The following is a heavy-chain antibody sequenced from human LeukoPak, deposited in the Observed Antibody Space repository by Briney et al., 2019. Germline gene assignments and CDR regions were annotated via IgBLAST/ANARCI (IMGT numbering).Heavy chain of an antibody. CDR2: IRYDGSNK. D-gene: IGHD3-10*01. J-gene: IGHJ5*02. Sequence: PGGSLRLSCAASGFTFSSYGMHWVRQAPGKGLEWVAFIRYDGSNKYYADSVKGRFTISRDNSKNTLYLQMNSLRAEDTAVYYCAKDEYYYGSGSYIWFDPWGQGTLVTVSS. V-gene: IGHV3-30*02. CDR1: GFTFSSYG. CDR3: AKDEYYYGSGSYIWFDP.